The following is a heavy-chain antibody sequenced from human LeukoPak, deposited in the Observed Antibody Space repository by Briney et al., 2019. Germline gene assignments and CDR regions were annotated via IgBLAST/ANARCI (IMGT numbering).Heavy chain of an antibody. CDR1: GGSLSRYY. CDR2: IYYSGSA. Sequence: PAGTLSLTCAGSGGSLSRYYWSWLRQPPGKGLEWFGHIYYSGSANYNPSLTSRVTMSVDTSKNQYYLKLSSVPAADTAVDYCATSPGLYDSNGYRQKNFDYWGQGTLVTVSS. J-gene: IGHJ4*02. D-gene: IGHD3-22*01. CDR3: ATSPGLYDSNGYRQKNFDY. V-gene: IGHV4-59*01.